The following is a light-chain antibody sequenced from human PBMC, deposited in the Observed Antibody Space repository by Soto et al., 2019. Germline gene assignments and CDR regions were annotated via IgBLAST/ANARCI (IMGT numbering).Light chain of an antibody. V-gene: IGKV3-11*01. CDR1: QSVSTY. Sequence: EIVLTQAPATLSLSPGERATLSCRASQSVSTYLVWYQQKPGQAPRLLIHDVSYRATGVPARFSGSGSGTDFTLTISGLEPEDISVYYCHQRRDWPRTFGQGTKVGIK. CDR2: DVS. CDR3: HQRRDWPRT. J-gene: IGKJ1*01.